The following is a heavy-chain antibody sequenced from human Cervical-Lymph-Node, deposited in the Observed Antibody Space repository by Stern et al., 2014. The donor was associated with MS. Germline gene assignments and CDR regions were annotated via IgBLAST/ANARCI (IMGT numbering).Heavy chain of an antibody. D-gene: IGHD2-8*01. Sequence: VQLLESGAEVKKPGASVKVSCKASGYTFTSYGISWVRQAPGQGLEWMGWISAYNGNTNYAQKLQGRVTMTTDTSTSTAYMELRSLRSDDTAVYYCATRACTNGVCFLDYWGQGTLVTVS. V-gene: IGHV1-18*01. J-gene: IGHJ4*02. CDR2: ISAYNGNT. CDR3: ATRACTNGVCFLDY. CDR1: GYTFTSYG.